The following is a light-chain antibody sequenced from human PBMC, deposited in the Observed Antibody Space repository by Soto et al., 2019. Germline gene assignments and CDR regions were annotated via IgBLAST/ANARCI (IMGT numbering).Light chain of an antibody. CDR2: DVS. CDR3: QHSTDFT. Sequence: DIQMTQSPSTLAASVGDTVTMTCRSSSKWLAWYQKKPGKAPKLLIYDVSNLERGVPPRVSGSTSGAESTLTITGLQPDDLGTYYCQHSTDFTFGQGTQVEIK. CDR1: SSSKW. J-gene: IGKJ2*01. V-gene: IGKV1-5*01.